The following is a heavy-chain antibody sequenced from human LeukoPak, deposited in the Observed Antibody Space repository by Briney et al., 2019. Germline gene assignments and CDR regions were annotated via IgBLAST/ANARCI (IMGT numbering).Heavy chain of an antibody. Sequence: SETLSLTCTVSGGSISSYYWSWIRQPPGKGLEWIGYIYYSGSTNYNPSLKSRVTISVDTSKNQFSLKLSSVTAADTAVYYCARGGGSGWYCDYWDQGTLVTVSS. J-gene: IGHJ4*02. V-gene: IGHV4-59*08. CDR1: GGSISSYY. CDR3: ARGGGSGWYCDY. D-gene: IGHD6-19*01. CDR2: IYYSGST.